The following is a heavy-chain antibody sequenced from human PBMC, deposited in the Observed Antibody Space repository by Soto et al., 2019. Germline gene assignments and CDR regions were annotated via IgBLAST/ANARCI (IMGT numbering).Heavy chain of an antibody. CDR2: MNPGSGDT. CDR3: ARMATFGSLNWFDP. CDR1: GYSFPNND. D-gene: IGHD3-16*01. Sequence: ASVKVSCKASGYSFPNNDVNWVRQATGQGLEWMGWMNPGSGDTGYAQKFQGRVTMTRDISTATAYMELSSLRSDDTATYYCARMATFGSLNWFDPWGQGTLVTVSS. V-gene: IGHV1-8*01. J-gene: IGHJ5*02.